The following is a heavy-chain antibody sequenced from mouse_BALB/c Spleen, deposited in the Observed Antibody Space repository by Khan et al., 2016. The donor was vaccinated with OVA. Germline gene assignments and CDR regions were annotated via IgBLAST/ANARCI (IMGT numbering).Heavy chain of an antibody. CDR1: GYTFTNYL. CDR2: ITPSPGYT. Sequence: QLQQSGAELAKPGASVKMSCRASGYTFTNYLMHLVKQRPGKGLECIGYITPSPGYTEYNQMFKDKATLTADKSSSTAYMQLSSLTSEDSAVYYCVNHGSSSAWFSYWGQGTLVTVSA. D-gene: IGHD1-1*01. V-gene: IGHV1-4*01. J-gene: IGHJ3*01. CDR3: VNHGSSSAWFSY.